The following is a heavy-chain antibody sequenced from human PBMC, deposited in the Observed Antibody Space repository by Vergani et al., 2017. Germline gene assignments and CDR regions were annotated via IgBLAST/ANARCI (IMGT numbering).Heavy chain of an antibody. CDR3: ARAPYDILTGYYGHNWFDP. Sequence: QVQLQESGPGLVKPSETLSLTCTVSGAAIKDFYWSWFRQPPGKGLEWIGYIYYSGSTNYNPSLKSRVTISVDTSKNQFSLKLSSVTAADTAVYYCARAPYDILTGYYGHNWFDPWGQGTLVTVSS. CDR1: GAAIKDFY. V-gene: IGHV4-59*01. D-gene: IGHD3-9*01. J-gene: IGHJ5*02. CDR2: IYYSGST.